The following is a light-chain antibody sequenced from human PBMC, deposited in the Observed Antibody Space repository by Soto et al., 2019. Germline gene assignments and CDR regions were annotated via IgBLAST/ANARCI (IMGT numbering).Light chain of an antibody. V-gene: IGLV2-11*01. CDR1: GSDVGDSSH. Sequence: QSVLTQPRSVSGSPGQSVTISCTATGSDVGDSSHVSWYQLHPGKAPKLMIYEVNNRPSGVPDRFSGSKSGSTASLTISGLKAEDEAEYYCCLSPGSLTWLFGGGTKVTVL. CDR2: EVN. J-gene: IGLJ3*02. CDR3: CLSPGSLTWL.